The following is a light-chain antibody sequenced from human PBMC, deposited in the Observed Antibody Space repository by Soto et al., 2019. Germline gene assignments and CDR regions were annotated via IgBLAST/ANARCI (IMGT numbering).Light chain of an antibody. V-gene: IGLV1-40*01. CDR2: GDT. CDR1: SYNLGAAYD. J-gene: IGLJ3*02. Sequence: QSVLTQPPSVSGAPGQRVTIPCTGTSYNLGAAYDVNWYQQLPGTAPRLLIYGDTNRPSGVPDRFSGSKSGTSASLAITGLQAGDGADYDGQSYVSSLSAWVFGGGTQLPVL. CDR3: QSYVSSLSAWV.